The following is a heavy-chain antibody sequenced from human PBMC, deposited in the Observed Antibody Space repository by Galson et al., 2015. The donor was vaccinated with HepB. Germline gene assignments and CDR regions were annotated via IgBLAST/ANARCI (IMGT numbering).Heavy chain of an antibody. CDR2: INAGNGNT. D-gene: IGHD5-12*01. CDR1: GYTFTSYA. Sequence: SVKVSCKASGYTFTSYAMHWVRQAPGQRLEWMGWINAGNGNTKYSQKFQGRVTITRDTSASTAYMELSSLRSEDTAVYYCARVGYSSYASIYYYYGMDVWGQGTTVTVSS. CDR3: ARVGYSSYASIYYYYGMDV. V-gene: IGHV1-3*01. J-gene: IGHJ6*02.